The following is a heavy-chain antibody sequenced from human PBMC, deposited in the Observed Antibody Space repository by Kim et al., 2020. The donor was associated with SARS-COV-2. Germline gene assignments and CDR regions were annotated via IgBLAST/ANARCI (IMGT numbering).Heavy chain of an antibody. CDR3: ARGDSDSSSGVGEYFDY. V-gene: IGHV4-59*01. D-gene: IGHD6-6*01. J-gene: IGHJ4*02. CDR2: IYYSGST. CDR1: GGSISSYY. Sequence: SETLSLTCTVSGGSISSYYWSWIRQPPGKGLEWIGYIYYSGSTNYNPSLKSRVTISVDTSKNQFSLKLSSVTAADTAVYYCARGDSDSSSGVGEYFDYWGQGSLVTVSS.